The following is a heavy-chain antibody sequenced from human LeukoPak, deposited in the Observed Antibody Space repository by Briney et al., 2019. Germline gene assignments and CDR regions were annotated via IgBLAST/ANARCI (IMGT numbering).Heavy chain of an antibody. CDR3: AKRHGAAHDSRCYYPHYFDY. D-gene: IGHD3-22*01. Sequence: GGSLRLFRAASGFTFTSYAMHWVRQAPGKGLEWVAVIPYYGSDKYYADSVKGRFPISRDNSKNTLYLQMDSLRAEDTAVYYCAKRHGAAHDSRCYYPHYFDYWAQGTLVTVSS. V-gene: IGHV3-30-3*02. CDR2: IPYYGSDK. CDR1: GFTFTSYA. J-gene: IGHJ4*02.